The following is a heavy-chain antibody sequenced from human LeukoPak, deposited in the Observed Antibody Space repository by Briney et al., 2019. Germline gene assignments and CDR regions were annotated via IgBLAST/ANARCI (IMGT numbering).Heavy chain of an antibody. Sequence: GGSLRLSCAASGFTFDDYAMHWVRQAPGKGLEWVSGISWNSGSIGYADSVKGRFTISRDNAKNSLYLQMNSLRSEDTAVYYCATWIGGDRYDYWGQGTLVTVSS. J-gene: IGHJ4*02. CDR2: ISWNSGSI. CDR3: ATWIGGDRYDY. CDR1: GFTFDDYA. D-gene: IGHD2-21*02. V-gene: IGHV3-9*01.